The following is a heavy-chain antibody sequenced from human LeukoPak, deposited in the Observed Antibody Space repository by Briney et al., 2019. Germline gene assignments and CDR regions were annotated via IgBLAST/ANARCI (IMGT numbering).Heavy chain of an antibody. CDR3: ARGGYSYGHGNFDY. CDR1: GYTFTSYA. J-gene: IGHJ4*02. V-gene: IGHV1-3*01. CDR2: INAGNGNT. Sequence: ASVKVSCKASGYTFTSYAMHWVRQAPGQRLEWMGWINAGNGNTKYSQKFQGRVTITRDTSASTAYMGLSSLRSEDTAVYYCARGGYSYGHGNFDYWGQGTLVTVSS. D-gene: IGHD5-18*01.